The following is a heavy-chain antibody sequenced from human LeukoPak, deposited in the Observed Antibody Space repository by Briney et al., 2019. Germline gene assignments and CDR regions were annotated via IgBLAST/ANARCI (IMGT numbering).Heavy chain of an antibody. J-gene: IGHJ4*02. CDR3: ATRPLRSSGYYFDY. Sequence: GESLKISRKGSVYTFTNYWIGWVRQMPGKGLEYMGIIYPGDSDTRYSPSFQGQVTISVDKSISTAYLQWSSLKASDTAMYYCATRPLRSSGYYFDYWGQGTLVTVSS. D-gene: IGHD3-22*01. CDR2: IYPGDSDT. CDR1: VYTFTNYW. V-gene: IGHV5-51*01.